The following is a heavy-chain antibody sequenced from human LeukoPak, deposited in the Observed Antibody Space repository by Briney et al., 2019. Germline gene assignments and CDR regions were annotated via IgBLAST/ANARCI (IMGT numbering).Heavy chain of an antibody. CDR2: INHSEST. CDR1: GGSFSGYY. D-gene: IGHD3-10*01. V-gene: IGHV4-34*01. Sequence: SETLSLTCAVYGGSFSGYYWSWIRQPPGKGLEWIGEINHSESTNYNPSLKSRVTISVDTSKNQFSLKLSSVTAADTAVYYCARARYYYGSGNHYYYGMDVWGQGTTVTVSS. CDR3: ARARYYYGSGNHYYYGMDV. J-gene: IGHJ6*02.